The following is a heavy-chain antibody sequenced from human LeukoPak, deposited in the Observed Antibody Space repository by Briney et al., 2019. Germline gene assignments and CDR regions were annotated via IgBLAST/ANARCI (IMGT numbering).Heavy chain of an antibody. CDR3: VKGGGSGSYYNHYGMDV. CDR1: GFSFRTYA. D-gene: IGHD3-10*01. V-gene: IGHV3-64D*09. J-gene: IGHJ6*02. CDR2: ITDNGYST. Sequence: GGSLRLSCSASGFSFRTYAMHWVRQAPGKGLEYVSGITDNGYSTYYADSVKGRFTISRDNSKNTLLLQMSSLRAEDTAVYYCVKGGGSGSYYNHYGMDVWGQGTTITVSS.